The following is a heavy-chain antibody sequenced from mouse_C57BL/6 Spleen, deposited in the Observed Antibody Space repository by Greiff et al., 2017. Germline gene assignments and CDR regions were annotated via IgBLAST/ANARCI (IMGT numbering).Heavy chain of an antibody. D-gene: IGHD1-1*01. CDR3: ARGHIYGGFAY. Sequence: VKLQQPGAELVRPGSSVKLSCKASGYTFTSYWMHWVKQRPIQGLEWIGNIDPSDSETHYNQKFKDKATLTVDKSSSTAYMQLSSLTSEDSAVYYCARGHIYGGFAYWGQGTLVTVSA. CDR1: GYTFTSYW. V-gene: IGHV1-52*01. CDR2: IDPSDSET. J-gene: IGHJ3*01.